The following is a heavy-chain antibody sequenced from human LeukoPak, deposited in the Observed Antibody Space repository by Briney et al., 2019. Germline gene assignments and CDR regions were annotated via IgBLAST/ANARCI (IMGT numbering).Heavy chain of an antibody. V-gene: IGHV3-30*02. Sequence: PGGSLRLSCAASGFTFSSYGMYWVRQAPGKGLEWVAFIRYDGSNKYYAGSVKGRFTISRDNSKNTLYLQMNSLRAEDTAVYYCAKAFGGYDYFDYWGQRTLVTVSS. CDR1: GFTFSSYG. CDR2: IRYDGSNK. J-gene: IGHJ4*02. D-gene: IGHD5-12*01. CDR3: AKAFGGYDYFDY.